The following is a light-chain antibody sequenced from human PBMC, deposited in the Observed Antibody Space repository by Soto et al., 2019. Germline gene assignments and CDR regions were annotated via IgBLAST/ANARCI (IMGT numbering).Light chain of an antibody. CDR3: SSYAGNNNYV. CDR2: DDT. V-gene: IGLV1-40*01. J-gene: IGLJ1*01. Sequence: QPVLTQPPSVSGAPGQRVTISCTGTSSNIGTGYDVHWYRQFPGTAPKLLIYDDTNRPSGVPDRFSGSKSGASASLAITGLQAEDEADYYCSSYAGNNNYVFGTGTKVTVL. CDR1: SSNIGTGYD.